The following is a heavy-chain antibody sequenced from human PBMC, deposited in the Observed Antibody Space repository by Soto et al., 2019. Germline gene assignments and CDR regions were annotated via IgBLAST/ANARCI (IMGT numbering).Heavy chain of an antibody. J-gene: IGHJ4*02. Sequence: QVQLVQSGAEVKKPGSSVTVSCKASGGTFTRYAFSWVRQAPGQGLEWMGGIISSFGGVHYAQKFQGRVTITADESTSTAYMELSSLRSEDTAVYVCSGSPDWSYALTQLVINTSGFYWGQGTLVTVSS. CDR1: GGTFTRYA. CDR2: IISSFGGV. D-gene: IGHD2-21*01. V-gene: IGHV1-69*01. CDR3: SGSPDWSYALTQLVINTSGFY.